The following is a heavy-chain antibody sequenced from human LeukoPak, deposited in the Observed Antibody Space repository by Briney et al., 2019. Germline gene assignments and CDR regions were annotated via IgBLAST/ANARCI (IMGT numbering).Heavy chain of an antibody. Sequence: GESLKISCKGSGYSFTTYWIGWVRQMPGKGLEWMGTIYPGDSDTRYSPSFQGQVTILVDKSISTAYLQWSTLKASDTAMYYCARTMVWGVIASGFDFWGQGTLVTVSS. CDR2: IYPGDSDT. CDR3: ARTMVWGVIASGFDF. J-gene: IGHJ4*02. V-gene: IGHV5-51*01. D-gene: IGHD3-10*01. CDR1: GYSFTTYW.